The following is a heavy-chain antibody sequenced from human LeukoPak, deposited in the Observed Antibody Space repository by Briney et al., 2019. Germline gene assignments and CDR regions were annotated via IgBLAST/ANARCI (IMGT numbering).Heavy chain of an antibody. V-gene: IGHV3-66*01. J-gene: IGHJ4*02. CDR1: GFSVITNY. CDR2: ISRGTNT. CDR3: VKEAPGTTIYY. D-gene: IGHD1-1*01. Sequence: GGSLRLSCAASGFSVITNYMSWVRQAPGEGLEWVSVISRGTNTYYADSVKGRFTISRDSFTNAVYLQMDNLRAEDTAVYFCVKEAPGTTIYYWGQGTLVTVSS.